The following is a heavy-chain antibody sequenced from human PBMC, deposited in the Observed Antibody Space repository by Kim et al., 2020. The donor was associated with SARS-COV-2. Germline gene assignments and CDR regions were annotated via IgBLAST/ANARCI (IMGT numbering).Heavy chain of an antibody. CDR1: GDSMIDFF. J-gene: IGHJ4*02. Sequence: SETLSLTCNVSGDSMIDFFWSWIRQPPGRRLEWPGYIHSSGRANYNPSVKSRVTLSVDTSKSQFSLNLISVTAADTAIYYCARGNGWHLFWGQGTLVTVSS. CDR2: IHSSGRA. V-gene: IGHV4-59*01. D-gene: IGHD6-19*01. CDR3: ARGNGWHLF.